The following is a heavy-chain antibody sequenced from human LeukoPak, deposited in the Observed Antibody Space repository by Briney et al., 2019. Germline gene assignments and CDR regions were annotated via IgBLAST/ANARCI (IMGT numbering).Heavy chain of an antibody. CDR1: GYTFTGYY. CDR3: ARDRSSSWYSKYYFDY. D-gene: IGHD6-13*01. J-gene: IGHJ4*02. CDR2: SNPNSGGT. V-gene: IGHV1-2*05. Sequence: ASVKVSCKASGYTFTGYYMHWVRQAPGQGLEWMGRSNPNSGGTNYAQKFQGRVTMTRDTSISTASMELSRLRSDDTDVYYCARDRSSSWYSKYYFDYWGQGTLVTVSS.